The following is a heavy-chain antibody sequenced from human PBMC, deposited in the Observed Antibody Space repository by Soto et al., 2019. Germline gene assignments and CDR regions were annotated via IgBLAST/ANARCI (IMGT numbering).Heavy chain of an antibody. Sequence: SETLSLTCTVSGGSISSYHWSWIRQTPGKGLEWIGYVHYSWGSNYNPSLKSRVAISVDTSKNQFSLKLSSVTAADTAVYYCARRYSSAFDIWGQGTMVTVSS. D-gene: IGHD6-13*01. CDR2: VHYSWGS. CDR3: ARRYSSAFDI. V-gene: IGHV4-59*08. CDR1: GGSISSYH. J-gene: IGHJ3*02.